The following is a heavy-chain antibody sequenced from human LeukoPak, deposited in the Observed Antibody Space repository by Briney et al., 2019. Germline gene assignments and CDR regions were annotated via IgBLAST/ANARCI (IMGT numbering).Heavy chain of an antibody. CDR1: GFAFSRYW. Sequence: PGGSLRLSCAASGFAFSRYWMHWVRQTPGKGLVWVSRINSDGSSSTHADSVKGRFTISRDNAKNTLYLQMNSLRVEDTAVYYCASTNIAAPGRAFDSWGQGTLVTVSS. D-gene: IGHD6-13*01. J-gene: IGHJ4*02. V-gene: IGHV3-74*03. CDR3: ASTNIAAPGRAFDS. CDR2: INSDGSSS.